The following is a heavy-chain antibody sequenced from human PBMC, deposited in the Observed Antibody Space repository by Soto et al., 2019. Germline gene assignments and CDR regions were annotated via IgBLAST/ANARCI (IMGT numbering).Heavy chain of an antibody. D-gene: IGHD1-1*01. CDR3: AREGGHGAGKHRCGLDV. J-gene: IGHJ6*02. CDR2: MSGRSGDP. CDR1: GYPFNKFG. Sequence: QVQLVQSGGEVKKPGASVRVSCQASGYPFNKFGIHWVRQAPGQGLEWLGRMSGRSGDPNCAPNVRDRITMDTDTSNNTAYMALRSLRSYDTAVYYCAREGGHGAGKHRCGLDVWGQGTSVTVSS. V-gene: IGHV1-18*01.